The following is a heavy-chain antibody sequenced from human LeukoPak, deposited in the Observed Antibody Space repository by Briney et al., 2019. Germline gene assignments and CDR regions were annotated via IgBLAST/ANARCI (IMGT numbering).Heavy chain of an antibody. CDR2: INAGNGNT. CDR3: ARDLSSSWYGFDY. D-gene: IGHD6-13*01. Sequence: GASVKVSCKASGYTFTSYAMNWVRQAPGQRLEWMGWINAGNGNTKYSQKFQGRVTITRDTSASTASMELSSLRSEDTAVYYCARDLSSSWYGFDYWGQGTLVTVSS. CDR1: GYTFTSYA. V-gene: IGHV1-3*01. J-gene: IGHJ4*02.